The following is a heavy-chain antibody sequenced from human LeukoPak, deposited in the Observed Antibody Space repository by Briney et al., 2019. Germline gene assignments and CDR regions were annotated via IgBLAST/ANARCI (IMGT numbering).Heavy chain of an antibody. D-gene: IGHD3-10*01. V-gene: IGHV3-33*06. CDR2: IWYDGSNK. CDR3: AKDLGYYGSGSYYYPPPLDY. Sequence: GGSLRLSCAASGFTFSSYGMHWVRQAPGKGLEWVAVIWYDGSNKYYADSVKGRFTISRDNSKNTLYLHMNSLRAEDTAVYYCAKDLGYYGSGSYYYPPPLDYWGQGTLVTVSS. J-gene: IGHJ4*02. CDR1: GFTFSSYG.